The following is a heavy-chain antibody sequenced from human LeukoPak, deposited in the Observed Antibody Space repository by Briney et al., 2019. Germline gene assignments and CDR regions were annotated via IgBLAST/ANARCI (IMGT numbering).Heavy chain of an antibody. CDR2: MNPNSGNT. J-gene: IGHJ4*02. V-gene: IGHV1-8*02. CDR1: GYTFTTYG. Sequence: ASVKVSCKASGYTFTTYGVSWVRQATGQGLEWMGWMNPNSGNTGYAQKFQGRVTMTRNTSISTAYMELSSLRSEDTAVYYCARRRIAAAGKLNFGYWGQGTLVTVSS. CDR3: ARRRIAAAGKLNFGY. D-gene: IGHD6-13*01.